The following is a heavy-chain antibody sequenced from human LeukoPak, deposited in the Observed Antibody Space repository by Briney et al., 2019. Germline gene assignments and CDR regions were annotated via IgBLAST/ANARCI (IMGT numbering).Heavy chain of an antibody. V-gene: IGHV3-23*01. J-gene: IGHJ4*02. CDR2: ISGSGGTT. D-gene: IGHD3-10*01. Sequence: GGSLRLSCAASGFTFSNYAMSWVRQAPGKGLEWVSLISGSGGTTYYTDSVKGRFTISRDNSKNTLSLQMNSLRAEDTAIYYFGKKTQIRRGYFDYWGQGTLVTVSS. CDR3: GKKTQIRRGYFDY. CDR1: GFTFSNYA.